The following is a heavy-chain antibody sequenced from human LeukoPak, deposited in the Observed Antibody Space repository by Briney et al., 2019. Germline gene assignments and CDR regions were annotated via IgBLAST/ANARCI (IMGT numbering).Heavy chain of an antibody. V-gene: IGHV5-51*01. CDR1: GYSFTSYW. CDR2: IYPGDSDT. CDR3: ARSIAAADNWYDP. D-gene: IGHD6-13*01. J-gene: IGHJ5*02. Sequence: GESLQISCKGSGYSFTSYWIGWVRQMPGKGLEWMGIIYPGDSDTRYSPSFQGQVTISADKSISTAYLQWSSLKASDTAMYYCARSIAAADNWYDPWGQGTLVTVSS.